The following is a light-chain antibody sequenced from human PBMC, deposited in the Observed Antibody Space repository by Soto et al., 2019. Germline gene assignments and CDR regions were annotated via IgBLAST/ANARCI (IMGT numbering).Light chain of an antibody. CDR2: DVS. CDR1: SSDVGGYNY. CDR3: SSYTSSSPRV. Sequence: QSVLTQPASVYGSPGQSITISCTGTSSDVGGYNYVSWYQQHPGKAPKLMIYDVSNRPSGVSNRFSGSKSGNTASLTISGLQAEDEVDYYCSSYTSSSPRVFGTGPKVTAL. V-gene: IGLV2-14*01. J-gene: IGLJ1*01.